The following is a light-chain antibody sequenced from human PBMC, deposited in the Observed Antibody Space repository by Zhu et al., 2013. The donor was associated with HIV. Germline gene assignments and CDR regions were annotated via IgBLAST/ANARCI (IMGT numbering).Light chain of an antibody. CDR1: QSVGSN. CDR3: QQYGSSPPYS. Sequence: DIVLTQSPGTLSLSPGERATLSCKASQSVGSNLAWYQQTPGQAPRLLIYGASTRATGIPARISGSGSGTDFTLTISRLEPEDFAVYYCQQYGSSPPYSFGQGTKLEIK. J-gene: IGKJ2*03. CDR2: GAS. V-gene: IGKV3-20*01.